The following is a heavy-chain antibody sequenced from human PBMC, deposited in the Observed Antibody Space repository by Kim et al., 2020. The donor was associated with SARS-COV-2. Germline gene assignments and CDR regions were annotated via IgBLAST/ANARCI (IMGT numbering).Heavy chain of an antibody. CDR1: GFMFSTYW. V-gene: IGHV3-7*03. D-gene: IGHD1-7*01. Sequence: GGSLRLSCAASGFMFSTYWMTWVRQAPGKGLEWVANMNEDGSDIYYVDSLKGRFTISRDNAKNLVYLEMNSLRAEDTALYYCARGGLGTIGDYWGTGTL. CDR2: MNEDGSDI. CDR3: ARGGLGTIGDY. J-gene: IGHJ4*02.